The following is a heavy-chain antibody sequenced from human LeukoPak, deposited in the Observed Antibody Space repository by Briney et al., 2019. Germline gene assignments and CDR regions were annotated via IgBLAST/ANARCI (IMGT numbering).Heavy chain of an antibody. D-gene: IGHD5-24*01. Sequence: GRSLRLSCAASGFTFDDYAMHWVRQAPGKGLEWVSGISWNSGSIGYADSVKGRFTISRDNAKNSLYLQMNSLRAEDTAVYYCASLRDGYNLDYWGQGTLVTVSS. CDR2: ISWNSGSI. J-gene: IGHJ4*02. V-gene: IGHV3-9*01. CDR1: GFTFDDYA. CDR3: ASLRDGYNLDY.